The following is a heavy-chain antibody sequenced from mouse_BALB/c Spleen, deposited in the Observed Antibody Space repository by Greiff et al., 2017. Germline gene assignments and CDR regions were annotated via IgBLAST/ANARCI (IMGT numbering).Heavy chain of an antibody. J-gene: IGHJ2*01. CDR3: ARRGLDYYGSSPFDY. Sequence: LVKTGASVTISCKASGYSFTGYYMHWVKQSHGKSLEWIGYISCYNGATSYNQKFKGKATFTVDTSSSTAYMQFNSLTSEDSAVYYCARRGLDYYGSSPFDYWGQGTTLTVSS. CDR1: GYSFTGYY. V-gene: IGHV1S34*01. D-gene: IGHD1-1*01. CDR2: ISCYNGAT.